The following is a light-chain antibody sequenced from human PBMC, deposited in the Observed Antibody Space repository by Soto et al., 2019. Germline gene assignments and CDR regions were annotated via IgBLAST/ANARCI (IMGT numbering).Light chain of an antibody. V-gene: IGKV1-5*01. Sequence: DIQMTQSPSTLSASVGDRVTITCRASQSISSWLAWYQQKTGNAPKPLIYYASSLESGVPSRFSGSGSGTEFTLTISSLQPDDCAAYYCQQYNSYSPWTFVQGTKVEIK. J-gene: IGKJ1*01. CDR3: QQYNSYSPWT. CDR2: YAS. CDR1: QSISSW.